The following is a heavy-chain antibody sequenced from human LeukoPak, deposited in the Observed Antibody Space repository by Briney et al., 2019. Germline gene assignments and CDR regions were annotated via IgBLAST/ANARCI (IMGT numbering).Heavy chain of an antibody. CDR1: GYSISSGYY. V-gene: IGHV4-38-2*02. J-gene: IGHJ3*02. D-gene: IGHD3-22*01. CDR2: IYHSGST. CDR3: ARGPYSYDSSGAFDI. Sequence: SETLSLTCTVSGYSISSGYYWGWIRQPPGKGLEWIGSIYHSGSTYYNPSLKSRVAISVDTSKNQFSLKLSSVTAADTAVYFCARGPYSYDSSGAFDIWGQGTMVTVSS.